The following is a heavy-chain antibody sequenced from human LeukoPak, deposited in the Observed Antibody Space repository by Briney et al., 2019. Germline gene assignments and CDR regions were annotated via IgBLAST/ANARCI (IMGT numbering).Heavy chain of an antibody. CDR2: IKGGSGDP. Sequence: GGSLRLSCAASGFTFSTYAMGWVCQALGKGLEWVSSIKGGSGDPFYADSVKGRFTISRDNSKNTLFLQLNSLRAEDSAVYYCAKGGHDFNPFYWWGQGTLVTVSS. D-gene: IGHD2-21*02. CDR1: GFTFSTYA. CDR3: AKGGHDFNPFYW. V-gene: IGHV3-23*01. J-gene: IGHJ4*02.